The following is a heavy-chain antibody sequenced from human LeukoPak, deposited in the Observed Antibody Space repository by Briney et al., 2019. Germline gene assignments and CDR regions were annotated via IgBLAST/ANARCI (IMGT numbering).Heavy chain of an antibody. CDR3: ARDGLHTAHFDY. V-gene: IGHV3-48*02. D-gene: IGHD5-18*01. CDR2: VSDSSDV. CDR1: GFTFSSYS. Sequence: GGSLRLSCATSGFTFSSYSMNWVRQAPGKGLEWVSTVSDSSDVHYSDSVKGRFTISRDNARNSLYLQMNSLRDEDTAVYYCARDGLHTAHFDYWGQGTLVTVSS. J-gene: IGHJ4*02.